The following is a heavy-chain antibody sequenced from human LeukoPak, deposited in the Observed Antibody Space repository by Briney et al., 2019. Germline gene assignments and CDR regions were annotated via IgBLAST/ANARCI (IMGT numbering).Heavy chain of an antibody. CDR3: ARALGGFDWSFDY. Sequence: GGSLRLSCAASGFTVSSNYMSWVRQAPGKGLEWVSVIYSGGSTYYADSVKGRFTISRDNSKNTLYLQMNSLRAEDTAEYYCARALGGFDWSFDYWGQGTLVTVSS. CDR2: IYSGGST. J-gene: IGHJ4*02. V-gene: IGHV3-66*02. D-gene: IGHD3-9*01. CDR1: GFTVSSNY.